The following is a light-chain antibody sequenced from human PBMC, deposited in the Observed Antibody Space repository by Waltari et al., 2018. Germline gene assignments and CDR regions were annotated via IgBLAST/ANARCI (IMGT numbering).Light chain of an antibody. CDR1: QGISSY. CDR3: QQYYSYPQYT. J-gene: IGKJ2*01. V-gene: IGKV1-8*01. Sequence: AIRMTQSPSSFSASTGDRVTLTCRASQGISSYLAWYQQKPGKAPKLLIYAASTLQSGVPSRFSGSGSGTDFTLTISCLQSEDFATYYCQQYYSYPQYTFGQGTKLEIK. CDR2: AAS.